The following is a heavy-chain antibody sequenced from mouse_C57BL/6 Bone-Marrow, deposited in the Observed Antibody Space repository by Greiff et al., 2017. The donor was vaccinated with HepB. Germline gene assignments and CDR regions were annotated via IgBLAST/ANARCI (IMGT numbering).Heavy chain of an antibody. J-gene: IGHJ2*01. D-gene: IGHD1-1*01. CDR3: ARGGSSLFDY. CDR2: IDPANGNT. V-gene: IGHV14-3*01. Sequence: EVKLQESVAELVRPGASVKLSCTASGFTITNTYMHWVKPRPEQGLEWIGRIDPANGNTKYAPKFQGKATITADTSSNTAYLQLSSLTSEDTAIYYCARGGSSLFDYWGQGTTLTVSS. CDR1: GFTITNTY.